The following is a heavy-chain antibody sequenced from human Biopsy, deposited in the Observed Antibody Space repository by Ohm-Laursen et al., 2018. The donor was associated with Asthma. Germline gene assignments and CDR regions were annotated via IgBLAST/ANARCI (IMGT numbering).Heavy chain of an antibody. CDR3: ARDGSSVAGTPYGMDV. CDR2: IYYSGST. D-gene: IGHD6-19*01. V-gene: IGHV4-31*03. CDR1: GGSISSGGYY. Sequence: SQTLSLTCPVSGGSISSGGYYWSWIRQHPGKGLEWIGYIYYSGSTYYDPSLKSRVTISVDTSKNQFSLKLSSVTAADTAVYYCARDGSSVAGTPYGMDVWGQGTTVTVSS. J-gene: IGHJ6*02.